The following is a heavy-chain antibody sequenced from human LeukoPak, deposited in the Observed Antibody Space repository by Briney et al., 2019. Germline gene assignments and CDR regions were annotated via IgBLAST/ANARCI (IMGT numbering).Heavy chain of an antibody. Sequence: GGSLRLSCAASAFTFSSYWMHWVRQAPGKGLVWVSRINTDGSSTSYADSVKGRFTISRDNAKNTLYLQMNSLRAKDTAVYYCARAADYYASGIFHWGQGTLVTVSS. CDR1: AFTFSSYW. J-gene: IGHJ4*02. CDR3: ARAADYYASGIFH. V-gene: IGHV3-74*01. D-gene: IGHD3-10*01. CDR2: INTDGSST.